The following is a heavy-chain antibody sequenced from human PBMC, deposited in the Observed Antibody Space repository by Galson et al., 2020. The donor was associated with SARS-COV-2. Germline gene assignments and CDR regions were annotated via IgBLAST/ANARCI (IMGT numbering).Heavy chain of an antibody. D-gene: IGHD2-2*01. CDR2: ISYSGST. CDR1: GGSISSSSYS. V-gene: IGHV4-39*01. CDR3: ARLLVVPAAMPGAYYYYGMDV. Sequence: SETLSLTCTVSGGSISSSSYSWGWIRQPPGKGLEWIGSISYSGSTYYNPSLTSRVTISVDTSKNQFSLKLSSVTAADTAVYYCARLLVVPAAMPGAYYYYGMDVWGQGTTVTVSS. J-gene: IGHJ6*02.